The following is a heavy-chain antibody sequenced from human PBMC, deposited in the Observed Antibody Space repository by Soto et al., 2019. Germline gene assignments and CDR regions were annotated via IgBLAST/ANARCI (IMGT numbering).Heavy chain of an antibody. CDR2: LYNTGST. V-gene: IGHV4-59*01. J-gene: IGHJ6*02. D-gene: IGHD2-21*02. CDR1: GGSISRYY. CDR3: AGNHGGYCVTDCYPLDV. Sequence: SETLSLTCTVSGGSISRYYWSWIRQPPGKGLEWIGYLYNTGSTIYNPSLKSRVTISVDTSKNQFSLKLNSVTAADTAVYYCAGNHGGYCVTDCYPLDVGGPGTRVTVPS.